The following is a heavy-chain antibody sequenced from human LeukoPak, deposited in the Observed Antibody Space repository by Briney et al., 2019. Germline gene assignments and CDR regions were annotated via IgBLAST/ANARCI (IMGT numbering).Heavy chain of an antibody. J-gene: IGHJ4*02. CDR3: AKGDGLGELLDVEYFDY. D-gene: IGHD3-10*01. CDR2: IYPGDSDT. V-gene: IGHV5-51*01. CDR1: GYSFTSYW. Sequence: GESLKISCKGSGYSFTSYWIGWVRQMPGKGLEWMGIIYPGDSDTRYSPSFQGQVTISADKSISTAYLQWSSLKASDTAIYYCAKGDGLGELLDVEYFDYWGQGTLVTVSS.